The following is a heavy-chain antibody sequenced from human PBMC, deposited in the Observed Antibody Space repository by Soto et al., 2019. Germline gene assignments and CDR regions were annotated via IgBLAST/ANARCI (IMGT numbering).Heavy chain of an antibody. D-gene: IGHD3-9*01. CDR1: GYTFTNSG. CDR2: INTYNGNT. J-gene: IGHJ4*02. Sequence: QIQLVQAGAEVKKPGASVKVSCRASGYTFTNSGISWVRQAPGQGLEWMGWINTYNGNTHYTQKLQGRVTMTTDTSTRTAYMELRSLRSDDPAVYYCARDPMTGYLQFDYWGQGTPVTVSS. V-gene: IGHV1-18*01. CDR3: ARDPMTGYLQFDY.